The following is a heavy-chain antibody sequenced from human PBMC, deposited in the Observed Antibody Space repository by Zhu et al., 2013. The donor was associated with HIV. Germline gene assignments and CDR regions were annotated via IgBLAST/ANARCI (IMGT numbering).Heavy chain of an antibody. V-gene: IGHV1-58*01. CDR2: IVVGSGNT. CDR1: GFTFTTSA. Sequence: QMQLVQSGPEVKKPGTSVKVSCKASGFTFTTSAVQWVRQARGQRLEWIGWIVVGSGNTNYAQKFQERVTITRDMSTSTAYMELSSLTSEDTAVYYCAAVSANRKRSWDDGFYIWGQGTVVIVSS. D-gene: IGHD1-26*01. CDR3: AAVSANRKRSWDDGFYI. J-gene: IGHJ3*02.